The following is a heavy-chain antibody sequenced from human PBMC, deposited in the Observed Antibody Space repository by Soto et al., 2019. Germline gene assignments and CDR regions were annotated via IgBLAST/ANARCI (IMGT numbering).Heavy chain of an antibody. V-gene: IGHV1-18*01. CDR3: ARLPGGTIEARPSFRIDAFAI. CDR1: GYRDRGYN. CDR2: INAYNGNT. J-gene: IGHJ3*02. D-gene: IGHD6-6*01. Sequence: SVKLSFGGSGYRDRGYNILGVGPATGQGHEWMGWINAYNGNTNYAQKLQGRVTMTTDTSTSTAYMELRSLRSDDTAVYYCARLPGGTIEARPSFRIDAFAIWGQGTTVTVSS.